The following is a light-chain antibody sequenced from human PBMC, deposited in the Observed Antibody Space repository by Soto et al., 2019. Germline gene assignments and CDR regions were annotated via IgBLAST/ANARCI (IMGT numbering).Light chain of an antibody. V-gene: IGKV3-15*01. J-gene: IGKJ2*01. CDR3: QQYNNWPPYT. CDR2: GAS. CDR1: QNINNN. Sequence: VMTQSPATLSVSPGDRATLSCRASQNINNNLAWYQQKPGQAPRLLISGASTRATGVPARFSGSGSGTEFTLTVSSPQSEDFAVYYCQQYNNWPPYTFAQGTKVDIK.